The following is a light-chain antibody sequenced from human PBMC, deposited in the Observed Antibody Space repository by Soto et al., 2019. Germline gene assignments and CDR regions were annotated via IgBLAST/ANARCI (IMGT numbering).Light chain of an antibody. CDR2: DVS. Sequence: QSALTQPASVSGSPGQSITISCTGTSSDVGGYNYVSWYQHHPGKAPKLMIYDVSNRPSGVSNRFSGSKSGNTASLTISGLQAEDEADYYCSSYTSSSSIGVFGTGTKVTVL. CDR3: SSYTSSSSIGV. CDR1: SSDVGGYNY. V-gene: IGLV2-14*03. J-gene: IGLJ1*01.